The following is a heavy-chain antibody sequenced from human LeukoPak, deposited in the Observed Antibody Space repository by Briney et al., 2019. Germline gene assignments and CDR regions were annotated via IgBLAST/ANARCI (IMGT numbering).Heavy chain of an antibody. CDR3: ARGSHSGDYDRLDY. Sequence: SETQSLTCTVSGGSISSYYWSWIRQPAGKGLEWIGRIYTSGSTNYNPSLKSRVTMSVDMSKNQFSLKLSSVTAADTAVYYCARGSHSGDYDRLDYWGQGTLVTVSS. CDR2: IYTSGST. J-gene: IGHJ4*02. D-gene: IGHD3-22*01. V-gene: IGHV4-4*07. CDR1: GGSISSYY.